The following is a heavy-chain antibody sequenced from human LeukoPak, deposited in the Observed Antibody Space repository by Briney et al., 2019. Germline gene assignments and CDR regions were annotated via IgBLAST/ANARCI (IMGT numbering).Heavy chain of an antibody. Sequence: ASVKVSCKASGYTFTGYYMHWVRQSPGQGLEWMGWINPNSDGTNYAQKFQDRVTMTRDTSISTAYMELSRLRSDDTAVYYCAREGGDGIVGALRGYMDVWGKGTTVAVSS. CDR3: AREGGDGIVGALRGYMDV. V-gene: IGHV1-2*02. CDR2: INPNSDGT. CDR1: GYTFTGYY. J-gene: IGHJ6*03. D-gene: IGHD1-26*01.